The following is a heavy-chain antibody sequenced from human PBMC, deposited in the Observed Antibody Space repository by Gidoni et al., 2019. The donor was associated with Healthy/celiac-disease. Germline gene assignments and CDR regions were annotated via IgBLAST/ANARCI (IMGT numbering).Heavy chain of an antibody. Sequence: QITLKESDPTLVKPTQTLTLTCTFSGFSLSTSGVGVGWIRQPPGKALEWLALIYWDDDNRYSPSLKSRLTITKDTSKTQVVLTMTNMDPVDTATYYCAHVTSITGTPYFDYWGQGTLVTVSS. J-gene: IGHJ4*02. V-gene: IGHV2-5*02. CDR1: GFSLSTSGVG. CDR2: IYWDDDN. CDR3: AHVTSITGTPYFDY. D-gene: IGHD1-7*01.